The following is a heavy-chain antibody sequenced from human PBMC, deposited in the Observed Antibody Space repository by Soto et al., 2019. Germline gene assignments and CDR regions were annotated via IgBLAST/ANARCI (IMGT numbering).Heavy chain of an antibody. CDR2: IYYSGST. CDR1: GGSISSCDYY. D-gene: IGHD4-17*01. CDR3: ARSPTVTTDYYYYYGMDV. Sequence: QVQLQESGPGLVKPSQTVCLTCTVSGGSISSCDYYWSWIRQPPGKGLEWIGYIYYSGSTYDNPSLKSRVTISVDTSKNQFSLKLSSVTAADTAVYYCARSPTVTTDYYYYYGMDVWGQGTTVTVSS. V-gene: IGHV4-30-4*01. J-gene: IGHJ6*02.